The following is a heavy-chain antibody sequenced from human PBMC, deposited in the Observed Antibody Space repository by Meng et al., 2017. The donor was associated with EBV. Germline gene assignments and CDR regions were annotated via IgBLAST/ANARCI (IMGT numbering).Heavy chain of an antibody. CDR1: GFNLSGYA. D-gene: IGHD3/OR15-3a*01. Sequence: QVELVEAWGGVVQPGRSLRISCSGSGFNLSGYAMQWVRQAPGKGLDWVAFISYDGSNEWYAGSVKGRFTISRDNSKNTLSLQMNSLRPEDTAIYYCARERTGYYAEYWGQGTLVTVSS. V-gene: IGHV3-30-3*01. CDR2: ISYDGSNE. J-gene: IGHJ4*02. CDR3: ARERTGYYAEY.